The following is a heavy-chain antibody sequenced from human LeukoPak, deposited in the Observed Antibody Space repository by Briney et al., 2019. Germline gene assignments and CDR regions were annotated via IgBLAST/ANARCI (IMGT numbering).Heavy chain of an antibody. J-gene: IGHJ3*02. Sequence: GGSLRLSCAASGFTFSSYGMHWVRQAPGKGLEWVAFIRYDGSKKYYADSVKGRFTISRDNSKNTLYLQMNSLRAEDTAVYYCAKARGGHAFDIRGQGTMVTVSS. CDR3: AKARGGHAFDI. CDR2: IRYDGSKK. CDR1: GFTFSSYG. D-gene: IGHD3-10*01. V-gene: IGHV3-30*02.